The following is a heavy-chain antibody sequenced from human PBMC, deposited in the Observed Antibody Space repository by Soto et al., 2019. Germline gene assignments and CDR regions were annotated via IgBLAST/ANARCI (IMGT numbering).Heavy chain of an antibody. D-gene: IGHD6-6*01. J-gene: IGHJ5*02. CDR1: GFTFRDYD. Sequence: QVQLVESGGGLVRPGGSLRLSCAASGFTFRDYDMSWIRQAPGKVLEWVSCISSSGTVTNYADSVKGRFTISRDNAQNSLYGEMNSLRVEDTAVYYCARKGPRAARPNHWGQGTLVTVSS. CDR3: ARKGPRAARPNH. CDR2: ISSSGTVT. V-gene: IGHV3-11*01.